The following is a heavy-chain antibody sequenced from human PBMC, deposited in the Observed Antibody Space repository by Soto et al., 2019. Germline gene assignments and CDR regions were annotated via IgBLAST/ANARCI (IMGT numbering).Heavy chain of an antibody. Sequence: QVQLVQSGAEVKKPGSSVKVSCKASGGTFSSYAISWVRQAPGQGLEWMGGIIPIFGTANYAQKFQGRVTITADESTSTAYMKLSSLRSEDTAVYYCARLKIAAAGRPIYYYYYGMDVWGQGTTVTVSS. J-gene: IGHJ6*02. CDR3: ARLKIAAAGRPIYYYYYGMDV. D-gene: IGHD6-13*01. CDR2: IIPIFGTA. CDR1: GGTFSSYA. V-gene: IGHV1-69*01.